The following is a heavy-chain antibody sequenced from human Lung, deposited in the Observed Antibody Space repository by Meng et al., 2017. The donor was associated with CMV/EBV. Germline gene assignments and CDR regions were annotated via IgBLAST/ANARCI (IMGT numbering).Heavy chain of an antibody. Sequence: SGFPFSSYAMRWGRQAPGKGLEWVAVISYDGSNKYYANSVKGRFTISRDNSKNTLYLQMDSLRAEDTAVYYCARDRNYYDSSGYLGYWGQGTLVTVSS. CDR3: ARDRNYYDSSGYLGY. CDR2: ISYDGSNK. J-gene: IGHJ4*02. CDR1: GFPFSSYA. V-gene: IGHV3-30-3*01. D-gene: IGHD3-22*01.